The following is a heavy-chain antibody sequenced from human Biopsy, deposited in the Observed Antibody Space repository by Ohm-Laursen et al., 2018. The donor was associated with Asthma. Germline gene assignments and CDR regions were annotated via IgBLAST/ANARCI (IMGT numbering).Heavy chain of an antibody. D-gene: IGHD2-15*01. CDR3: ARGLLGMDV. V-gene: IGHV7-4-1*02. CDR2: INTNTGNP. Sequence: ASVKVSCNASGYIFTSHAMNWVRQAPGQGLEWMGRINTNTGNPTYAQGFTGRFVFSLDTSVSTAYLQISSLKADDTAVYYCARGLLGMDVWGQGTTVTVSS. J-gene: IGHJ6*02. CDR1: GYIFTSHA.